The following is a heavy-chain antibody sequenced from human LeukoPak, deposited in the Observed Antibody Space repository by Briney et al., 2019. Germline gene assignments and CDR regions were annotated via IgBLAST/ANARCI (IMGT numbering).Heavy chain of an antibody. CDR2: ISGSSSYI. Sequence: GGSLRLSCAASGFTFNDYYMSWLRQTPGKGLEWVSSISGSSSYIYCSHSVEGRFTISMDNARNSLYLQVNSLRPEVTAVYYCARAEAMLTRPHWFDIWGQGILVTVSS. J-gene: IGHJ5*02. D-gene: IGHD2-2*01. V-gene: IGHV3-11*04. CDR1: GFTFNDYY. CDR3: ARAEAMLTRPHWFDI.